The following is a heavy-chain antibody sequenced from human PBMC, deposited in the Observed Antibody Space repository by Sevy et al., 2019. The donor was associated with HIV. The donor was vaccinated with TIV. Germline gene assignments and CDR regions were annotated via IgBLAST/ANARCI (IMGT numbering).Heavy chain of an antibody. CDR3: ARELWPGDY. J-gene: IGHJ4*02. CDR1: GFTFSDYF. CDR2: VDQDGSQK. V-gene: IGHV3-7*01. D-gene: IGHD2-21*01. Sequence: GGSLRLSCAASGFTFSDYFMGWVRQAPGKGLEWVANVDQDGSQKNYVPSVKGRFTVSRDNAKNSLYLQMNRLRVDDTAVYYCARELWPGDYWGQGTLVTVSS.